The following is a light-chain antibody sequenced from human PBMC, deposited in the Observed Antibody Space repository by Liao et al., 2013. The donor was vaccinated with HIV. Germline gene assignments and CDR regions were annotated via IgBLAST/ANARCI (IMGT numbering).Light chain of an antibody. CDR3: QTWTKNGVV. CDR2: KDS. V-gene: IGLV3-1*01. Sequence: SYELTQPPSVSVSPGQTASIPCSGDKVGDRIVSWYQQKPGQSPLLVIYKDSKRPSGIPERFSGSSSGNTATLTISETQPLDEAVYYCQTWTKNGVVFGGGTEVTVL. J-gene: IGLJ2*01. CDR1: KVGDRI.